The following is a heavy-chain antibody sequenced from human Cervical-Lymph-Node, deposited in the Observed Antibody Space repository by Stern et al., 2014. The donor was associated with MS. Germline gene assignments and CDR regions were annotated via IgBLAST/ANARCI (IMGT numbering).Heavy chain of an antibody. CDR2: IFYSGNT. J-gene: IGHJ4*02. CDR3: ARTQSDWYADY. CDR1: GGSISSGAYH. V-gene: IGHV4-31*03. Sequence: QLQLQESGPGLVKPSQTLSLTCTVSGGSISSGAYHWSWIRQLPGKGLEWIGYIFYSGNTYYTPSLKSRITISVDTSKNQFSLKLSSVTAADTAVYYCARTQSDWYADYWGQGTRVTVSS. D-gene: IGHD3-9*01.